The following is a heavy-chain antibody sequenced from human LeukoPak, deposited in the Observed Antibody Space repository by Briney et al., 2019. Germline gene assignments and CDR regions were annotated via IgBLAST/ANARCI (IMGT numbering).Heavy chain of an antibody. CDR3: ARGFEGDYFDY. Sequence: GGSLRLSWAASGFTFSSYSMNWFRQAPGKGLEWVSSISSSSSYIYYADSVKGRFTISRDNAKNSLYLQMNSLRAEDTAVYYCARGFEGDYFDYWGQGTLVAVSS. CDR2: ISSSSSYI. CDR1: GFTFSSYS. V-gene: IGHV3-21*01. D-gene: IGHD3-16*01. J-gene: IGHJ4*02.